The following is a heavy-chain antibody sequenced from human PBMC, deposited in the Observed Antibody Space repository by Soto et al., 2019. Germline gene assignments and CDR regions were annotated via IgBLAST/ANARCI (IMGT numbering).Heavy chain of an antibody. CDR1: GGSISSGGYY. V-gene: IGHV4-31*03. J-gene: IGHJ4*02. CDR3: ARHGGELSLPFDY. Sequence: QVQLQESGPGLVKPSLTLSLTCTVSGGSISSGGYYWSWIRQHPGKGLEWIGYIYYSGSTYYNPSLKRRVTISVDTSKNQFSLQLSSVTAADTAVYYCARHGGELSLPFDYWGQGILVTVSS. CDR2: IYYSGST. D-gene: IGHD3-16*02.